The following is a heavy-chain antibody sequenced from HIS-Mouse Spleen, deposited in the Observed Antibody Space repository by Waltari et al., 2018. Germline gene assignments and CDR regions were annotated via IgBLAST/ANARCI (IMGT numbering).Heavy chain of an antibody. CDR2: IYYSGRT. CDR3: ARDWLHCSSTSCYLCWFDP. J-gene: IGHJ5*02. V-gene: IGHV4-39*07. CDR1: GGSISSSSYY. Sequence: QLQLQESGPGLVKPSETLSLTCTVSGGSISSSSYYWGWIRQPPGKGLEWIGSIYYSGRTDYNPSLKSRVTISVDTSKNQFSLKLSSVTAADTAVYYRARDWLHCSSTSCYLCWFDPWGQGTLVTVSS. D-gene: IGHD2-2*01.